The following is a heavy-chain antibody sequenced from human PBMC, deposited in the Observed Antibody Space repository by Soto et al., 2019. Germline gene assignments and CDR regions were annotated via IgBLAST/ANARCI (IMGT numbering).Heavy chain of an antibody. V-gene: IGHV3-7*03. CDR2: IKEDGSEK. CDR1: GFTFSNYW. Sequence: GGSLRLSCAASGFTFSNYWMSWVRQVPGKGLAWVSNIKEDGSEKYYVGSVKGRFTISRDNAKNSVHLQMNSLRDEDTAVYYCVRFSILVSGRGRGAFFDSWGQGTPVTVSS. CDR3: VRFSILVSGRGRGAFFDS. D-gene: IGHD6-19*01. J-gene: IGHJ4*02.